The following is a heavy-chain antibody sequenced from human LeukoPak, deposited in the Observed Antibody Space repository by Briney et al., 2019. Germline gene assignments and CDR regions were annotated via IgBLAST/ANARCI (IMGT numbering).Heavy chain of an antibody. J-gene: IGHJ3*02. Sequence: GGSLRLSCAASGFTFSSYWMSWVRQAPGKGLEWVVNIKQDGSEKYYADSGKGRFTISRDNAKNSLYLQMNSLRADDTAVYYCARGKPSYYYDSSAYFYNGAFDIWGQGTTVTVSS. CDR3: ARGKPSYYYDSSAYFYNGAFDI. CDR1: GFTFSSYW. CDR2: IKQDGSEK. D-gene: IGHD3-22*01. V-gene: IGHV3-7*01.